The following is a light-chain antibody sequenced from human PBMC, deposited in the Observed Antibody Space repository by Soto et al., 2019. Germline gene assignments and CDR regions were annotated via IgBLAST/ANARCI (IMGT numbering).Light chain of an antibody. CDR1: SSDVGGYNC. Sequence: QSVLTQPPSASGSPGQSVTISCTGTSSDVGGYNCVSWYQQHPGKAPQLMIYEVTKRPSGVPDRFSGSKSGNTASLTVSGLRAEEGVVYYCSSYAGGNPVFFGGGTKVPAL. V-gene: IGLV2-8*01. CDR3: SSYAGGNPVF. J-gene: IGLJ2*01. CDR2: EVT.